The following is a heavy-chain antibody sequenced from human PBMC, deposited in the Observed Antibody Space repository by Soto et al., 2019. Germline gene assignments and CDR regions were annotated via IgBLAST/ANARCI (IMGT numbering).Heavy chain of an antibody. V-gene: IGHV3-21*02. J-gene: IGHJ5*01. CDR3: VRGSYGDYDS. CDR1: GFTFSAYT. D-gene: IGHD4-17*01. Sequence: EVQLVESGGGLVKPGGSLRLSCAASGFTFSAYTMNWVRQAPGKGLEWVSSLDPSSTYIYYADSVKGRFTLSRDNAKNSLFLRLNSLRADDTALYYCVRGSYGDYDSWGQGILVTVSS. CDR2: LDPSSTYI.